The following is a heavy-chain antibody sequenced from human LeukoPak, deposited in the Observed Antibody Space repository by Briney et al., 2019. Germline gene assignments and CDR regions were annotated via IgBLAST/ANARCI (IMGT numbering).Heavy chain of an antibody. CDR1: GFTFTKHW. CDR3: ARDYRGGWNDY. J-gene: IGHJ4*02. D-gene: IGHD1-26*01. V-gene: IGHV3-7*01. CDR2: IREDGGEK. Sequence: GGSLRLSCAATGFTFTKHWMSWVRQTKDKGLECVAKIREDGGEKHYVDSVKGRFTISRDNAKNSVYLQMNSLSVDDTAVYYCARDYRGGWNDYWGQGTLVTVSS.